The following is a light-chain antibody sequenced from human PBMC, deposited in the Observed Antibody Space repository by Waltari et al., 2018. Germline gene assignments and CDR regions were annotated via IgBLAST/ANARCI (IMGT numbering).Light chain of an antibody. V-gene: IGLV8-61*01. CDR3: LLYMGSCIWV. CDR2: EAS. J-gene: IGLJ3*02. CDR1: SGSLSSPSY. Sequence: QTVVSQEPSLYVSPGGTVTLTCVLSSGSLSSPSYASWYQQSPGQTPRTFVYEASLRSSGVPDRFSGCVLWHNAFLIITGAQAEDESTYSCLLYMGSCIWVSGVGTKLTVL.